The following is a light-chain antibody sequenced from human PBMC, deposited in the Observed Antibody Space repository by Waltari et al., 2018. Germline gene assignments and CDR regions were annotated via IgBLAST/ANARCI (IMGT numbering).Light chain of an antibody. Sequence: FVLTQSPGTLFLSPGQRATLSCRTSQAVSRFLAWYQQKPGQASRPLIYDTSTRATGIPDRFSGSGSVTEFSLTIRGLELEDFAVYYCQKYGSLQATFGQGTKVEIK. CDR2: DTS. V-gene: IGKV3-20*01. CDR1: QAVSRF. J-gene: IGKJ1*01. CDR3: QKYGSLQAT.